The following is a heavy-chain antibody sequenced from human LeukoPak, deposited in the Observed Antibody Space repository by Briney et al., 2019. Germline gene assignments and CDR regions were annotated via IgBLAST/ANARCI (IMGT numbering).Heavy chain of an antibody. V-gene: IGHV1-46*01. Sequence: ASVKVSCKAPGYTFTSQFMNWVRQAPGQGLEWMGIINPYGGSTSYAQKFQGRVTMTRDTSTSTVYMEVSSLRSEDSAVYYCARSMSHGGHFDYWGQGTLVTVSS. CDR3: ARSMSHGGHFDY. CDR2: INPYGGST. D-gene: IGHD3-16*01. CDR1: GYTFTSQF. J-gene: IGHJ4*02.